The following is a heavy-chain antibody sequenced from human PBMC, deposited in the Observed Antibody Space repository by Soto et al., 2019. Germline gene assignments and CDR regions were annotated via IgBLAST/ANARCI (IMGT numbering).Heavy chain of an antibody. CDR3: ARVRSGSYSFDY. J-gene: IGHJ4*02. Sequence: EVQLVESGGGLVQPGGSLRLSCAASGFTSSDHYMDWVRQAPGKGLEWVGRTRKKVDSYTTEYAASVKCRFTISSDDSKNSLHLQMTRMKTEDTAVYYCARVRSGSYSFDYWGQGTLVTVSA. V-gene: IGHV3-72*01. CDR2: TRKKVDSYTT. D-gene: IGHD1-26*01. CDR1: GFTSSDHY.